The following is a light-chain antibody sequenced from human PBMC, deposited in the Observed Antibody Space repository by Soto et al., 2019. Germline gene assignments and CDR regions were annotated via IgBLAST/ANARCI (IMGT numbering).Light chain of an antibody. J-gene: IGKJ4*01. V-gene: IGKV1-39*01. Sequence: DIQMTQSPSSLSASVGDRVTITCRASQSISSYLNWYQQKPGKAPNLLIYAASTLQSGVPSRFSGSGSGTDFTLTISSLQPEDFATYFCQHGYSTPLTFGGGTKVDI. CDR3: QHGYSTPLT. CDR1: QSISSY. CDR2: AAS.